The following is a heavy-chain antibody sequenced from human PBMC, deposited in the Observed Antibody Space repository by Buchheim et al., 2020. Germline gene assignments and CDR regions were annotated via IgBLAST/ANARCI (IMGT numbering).Heavy chain of an antibody. Sequence: QVQLVESGGGVVQPGRSLRLSCAASGFTFSSYGMHWVRQAPGKGLEWVAVIYYDGSNKYYADSVKGRFTISRDNSKNQLYLQMNSLRAEDTAVYYCAKGGTTYYDFWSGYYALDYWGQGTL. CDR1: GFTFSSYG. CDR2: IYYDGSNK. J-gene: IGHJ4*02. D-gene: IGHD3-3*01. CDR3: AKGGTTYYDFWSGYYALDY. V-gene: IGHV3-30*18.